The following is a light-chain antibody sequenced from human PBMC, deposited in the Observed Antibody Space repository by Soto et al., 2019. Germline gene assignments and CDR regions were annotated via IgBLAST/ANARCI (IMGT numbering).Light chain of an antibody. CDR2: AAS. J-gene: IGKJ5*01. V-gene: IGKV1-12*01. Sequence: QMTQSPSTLSASVGDRVTITCRASQDISHYVAWYQQKPGKAHKVLIYAASRLPDGVPFRFSGSGSGTHFTLSINSLQPEDFATYFCQQADSFPITFGQGTRLEI. CDR1: QDISHY. CDR3: QQADSFPIT.